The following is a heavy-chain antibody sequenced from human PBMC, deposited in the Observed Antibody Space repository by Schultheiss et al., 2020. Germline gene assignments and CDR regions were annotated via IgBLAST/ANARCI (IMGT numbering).Heavy chain of an antibody. V-gene: IGHV1-69*02. D-gene: IGHD3-22*01. CDR2: IIPILGIA. Sequence: SLKVSCKASGGTFSSYTISWVRQAPGQGLEWMGRIIPILGIANYAQKFQGRVTITADKSTSTAYMELSSLRSEDTAVYYCARGEEQYYYDSSGSPYVWGKGTTVTVSS. CDR1: GGTFSSYT. J-gene: IGHJ6*03. CDR3: ARGEEQYYYDSSGSPYV.